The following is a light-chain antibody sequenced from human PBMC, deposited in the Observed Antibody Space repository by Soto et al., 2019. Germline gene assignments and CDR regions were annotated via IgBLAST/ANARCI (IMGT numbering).Light chain of an antibody. CDR3: SSYAGRSSLGV. V-gene: IGLV2-23*01. CDR2: EGS. Sequence: QSVLTQPASVSGSPGQSITISCTGTSSDVGSYNLVSWYQQHPGKAPKLMIYEGSKRPSGVSNRFSGSKSGNTASLTISGLQAEDDAEYCCSSYAGRSSLGVFGTESKITVL. J-gene: IGLJ1*01. CDR1: SSDVGSYNL.